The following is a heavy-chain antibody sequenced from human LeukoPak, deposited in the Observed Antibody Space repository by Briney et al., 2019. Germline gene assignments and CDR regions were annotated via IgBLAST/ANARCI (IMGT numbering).Heavy chain of an antibody. J-gene: IGHJ4*02. CDR3: AREGVLTTIDY. D-gene: IGHD1-14*01. V-gene: IGHV3-74*01. CDR1: GFTFSNYY. CDR2: IKNAGPDT. Sequence: GGSLRLSCVGSGFTFSNYYRYWVRQAPGKRLVGVSRIKNAGPDTIYADSVKGRFTISRDNSKNTLYLQMNSLRAEDPAVYYCAREGVLTTIDYWGQGTPVTVSS.